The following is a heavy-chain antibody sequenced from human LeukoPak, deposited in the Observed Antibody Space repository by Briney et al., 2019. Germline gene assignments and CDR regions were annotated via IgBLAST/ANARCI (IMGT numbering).Heavy chain of an antibody. J-gene: IGHJ4*02. CDR1: GFAFSNAW. CDR3: TTGRITIFGVVITTDY. CDR2: IKSNTDGGTT. Sequence: PGGSLRLSCAASGFAFSNAWMSWVRQAPGKGLEWVGRIKSNTDGGTTDYAAPVKGRFAISRDDSKHTLYLQMNSLKTEDTAVYYCTTGRITIFGVVITTDYWGQGTLVTVSS. V-gene: IGHV3-15*01. D-gene: IGHD3-3*01.